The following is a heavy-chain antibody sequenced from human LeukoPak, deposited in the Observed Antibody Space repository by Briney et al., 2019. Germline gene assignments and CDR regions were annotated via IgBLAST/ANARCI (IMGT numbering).Heavy chain of an antibody. Sequence: PSETLSLTCTVSGGSISSYYWSWIRQPPGKGLEWIGYIYYSGSTNYNPSLKSRVTISVDTSKNQFSLKLSSVTAADTAVYYCARLAFYGSGSWGFDYWGQGTLVTVSS. CDR2: IYYSGST. V-gene: IGHV4-59*08. D-gene: IGHD3-10*01. CDR3: ARLAFYGSGSWGFDY. CDR1: GGSISSYY. J-gene: IGHJ4*02.